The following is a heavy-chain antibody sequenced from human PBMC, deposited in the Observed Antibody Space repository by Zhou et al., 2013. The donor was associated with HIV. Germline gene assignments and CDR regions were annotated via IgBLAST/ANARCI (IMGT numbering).Heavy chain of an antibody. CDR1: GGSISSSSYY. CDR3: ARPGSSWYYFDY. D-gene: IGHD6-13*01. CDR2: IYYSGST. J-gene: IGHJ4*02. V-gene: IGHV4-39*07. Sequence: QVQLQESGPGLVKPSETLSLTCTVSGGSISSSSYYWGWIRQPPGKGLEWIGSIYYSGSTYYNPSLKSRVTISVDTSKNQFSLKLSSVTAADTAVYYCARPGSSWYYFDYWGQGTLVTVSS.